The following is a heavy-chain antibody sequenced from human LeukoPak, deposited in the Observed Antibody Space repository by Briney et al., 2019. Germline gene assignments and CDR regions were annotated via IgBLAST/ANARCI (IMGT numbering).Heavy chain of an antibody. V-gene: IGHV3-15*01. CDR2: VKSKVHGGTT. CDR1: GFTFSDAW. J-gene: IGHJ4*02. Sequence: GGSLRLSCAASGFTFSDAWMSWVRQAPGKGLEWVARVKSKVHGGTTDYAAPVNGRFTISRDVSENKLFLQMNSLKTEDTGVYYCSGHMTSADYWGQGTLVTVSS. CDR3: SGHMTSADY. D-gene: IGHD2-2*01.